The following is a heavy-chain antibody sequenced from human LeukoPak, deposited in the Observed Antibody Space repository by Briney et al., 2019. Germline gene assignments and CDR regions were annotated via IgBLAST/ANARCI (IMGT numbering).Heavy chain of an antibody. CDR1: GYTFTSYD. V-gene: IGHV1-8*01. CDR3: ARGYDSSGYYDY. Sequence: ASVKVSCKASGYTFTSYDINWVRQATGQGLEWMGWMNPNSGNTGYAQKFQGRVTMTRNTSIGTAYMELSSLRSEDTAVYYCARGYDSSGYYDYWGQGTLVTVSS. CDR2: MNPNSGNT. J-gene: IGHJ4*02. D-gene: IGHD3-22*01.